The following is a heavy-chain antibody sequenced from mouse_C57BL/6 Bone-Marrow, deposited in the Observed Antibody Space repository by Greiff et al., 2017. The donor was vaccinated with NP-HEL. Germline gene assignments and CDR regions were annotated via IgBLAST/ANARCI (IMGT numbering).Heavy chain of an antibody. D-gene: IGHD2-1*01. V-gene: IGHV1-64*01. Sequence: VKLQQPGAELVKPGASVKLSCKASGYTFTSYWMHWVKQRPGQGLEWIGMIHPNSGSTNYNEKFKSKATLTVDKSSSTAYMQLSSLTSEDSAVYYCARGPSYGKGSFDFDYWGQGTTLTVSS. CDR2: IHPNSGST. J-gene: IGHJ2*01. CDR3: ARGPSYGKGSFDFDY. CDR1: GYTFTSYW.